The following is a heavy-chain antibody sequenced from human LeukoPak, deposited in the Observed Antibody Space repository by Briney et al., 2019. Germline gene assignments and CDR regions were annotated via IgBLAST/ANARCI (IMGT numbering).Heavy chain of an antibody. D-gene: IGHD5-12*01. CDR2: IRQDGSEK. CDR1: GFTFSSCW. Sequence: GGSLRLSCAASGFTFSSCWMTWVRQAPGKGLEWVANIRQDGSEKNCVDSVKGRFTISRDNAKNSLYLQMNSLRAEDTAVYYCARVPGYSGYFYGMDVWGQGTTVTVSS. CDR3: ARVPGYSGYFYGMDV. V-gene: IGHV3-7*01. J-gene: IGHJ6*02.